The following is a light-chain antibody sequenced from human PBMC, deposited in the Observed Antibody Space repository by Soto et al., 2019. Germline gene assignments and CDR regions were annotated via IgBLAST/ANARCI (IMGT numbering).Light chain of an antibody. V-gene: IGKV1-39*01. Sequence: QMTQSPSSLSASVGDRVTITCRANQPVSDSLHWYQQKPGKVPKLLIYAASSLRSGVPSRISGSGSGTDFTLTISSLQPEDFATYYCHQSYSTPQTFGQGTKVDIK. J-gene: IGKJ1*01. CDR2: AAS. CDR1: QPVSDS. CDR3: HQSYSTPQT.